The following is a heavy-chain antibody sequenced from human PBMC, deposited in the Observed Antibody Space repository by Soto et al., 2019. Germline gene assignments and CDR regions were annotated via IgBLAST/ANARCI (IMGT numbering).Heavy chain of an antibody. CDR3: ARVGSPYDSSPGDY. V-gene: IGHV1-69*01. CDR1: GGTFSSYA. J-gene: IGHJ4*02. CDR2: IIPIFGTA. D-gene: IGHD3-22*01. Sequence: QVQLVQSGAEVKKPGSSVKVSCTASGGTFSSYAISWVRQAPGQGLEWMGGIIPIFGTANYAQKFQGRVTITADESTSTAYMELSSLRSEDTAVYYCARVGSPYDSSPGDYWGQGTLVTVSS.